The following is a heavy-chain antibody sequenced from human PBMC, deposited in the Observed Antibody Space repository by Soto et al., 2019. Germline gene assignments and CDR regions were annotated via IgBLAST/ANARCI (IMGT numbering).Heavy chain of an antibody. J-gene: IGHJ5*02. V-gene: IGHV1-18*01. CDR1: GYTFTSYG. D-gene: IGHD3-10*01. CDR3: ASEEVTYHYGSGAPGEWCDP. CDR2: ISAYNGNT. Sequence: QVQLVQSGAEVKKPGASVKVSCKASGYTFTSYGISWVRQAPGQGLEWMGWISAYNGNTNYAQKLQGRVTMTHDTSTSTAYMARRSLRSDGSAVYYWASEEVTYHYGSGAPGEWCDPWGQGTLVAVSS.